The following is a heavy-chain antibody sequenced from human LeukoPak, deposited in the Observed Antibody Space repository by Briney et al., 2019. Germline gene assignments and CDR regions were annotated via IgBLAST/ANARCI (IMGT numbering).Heavy chain of an antibody. CDR2: INPYRGGT. Sequence: ASVKVSCKASRYTFTRYYMHWVGQATGQGLEGMGWINPYRGGTNYAQKLQGRVPMTTDTSTTTAYMELRSLRSDDTAVYYCARGTPADAFDLGGQGTMVTVSS. D-gene: IGHD2-15*01. V-gene: IGHV1-2*02. J-gene: IGHJ3*01. CDR1: RYTFTRYY. CDR3: ARGTPADAFDL.